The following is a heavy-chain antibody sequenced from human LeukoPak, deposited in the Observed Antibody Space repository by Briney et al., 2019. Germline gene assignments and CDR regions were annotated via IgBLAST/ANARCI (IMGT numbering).Heavy chain of an antibody. CDR3: AREYDFGEETL. J-gene: IGHJ4*02. CDR1: GGSISSGSYY. Sequence: SQTLSLTCTVSGGSISSGSYYWSWIRQPAGKGLEWIGRIYTSGSTNYNPSLKSRVTISVDTSKNQFSLKLSSVTAADTAVYYCAREYDFGEETLWGQGTLVTVSS. V-gene: IGHV4-61*02. CDR2: IYTSGST. D-gene: IGHD3-10*01.